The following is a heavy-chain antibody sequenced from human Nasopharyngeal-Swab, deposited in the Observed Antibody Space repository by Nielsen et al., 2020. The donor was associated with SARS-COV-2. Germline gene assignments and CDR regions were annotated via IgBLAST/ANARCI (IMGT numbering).Heavy chain of an antibody. Sequence: GGSLRLSCAASGFTFSSYAMSWVRQAPGKGLEWVSAISGSGGSTYYADSVKGRFTISRDNSKNTLYLQMNSLRAEDTAVYYCAKLDLAIVVVPAAMPAGIDYWGQGTLVTVSS. CDR3: AKLDLAIVVVPAAMPAGIDY. J-gene: IGHJ4*02. CDR2: ISGSGGST. CDR1: GFTFSSYA. V-gene: IGHV3-23*01. D-gene: IGHD2-2*01.